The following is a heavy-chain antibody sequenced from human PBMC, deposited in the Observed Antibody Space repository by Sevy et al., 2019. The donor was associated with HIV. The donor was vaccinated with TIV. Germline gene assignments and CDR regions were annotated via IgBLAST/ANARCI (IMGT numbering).Heavy chain of an antibody. Sequence: GGSLRLSCAASGFAFTNYYAMHWVRQAPGKGLEWVALISFDESDKYYADSVKGRLTISRDNLKNTLYLQMNSLTTEDTAVYYCARPRANYVDNYFFYAMDVWGQGTTVTVSS. CDR2: ISFDESDK. J-gene: IGHJ6*02. CDR3: ARPRANYVDNYFFYAMDV. CDR1: GFAFTNYYA. D-gene: IGHD4-17*01. V-gene: IGHV3-30-3*01.